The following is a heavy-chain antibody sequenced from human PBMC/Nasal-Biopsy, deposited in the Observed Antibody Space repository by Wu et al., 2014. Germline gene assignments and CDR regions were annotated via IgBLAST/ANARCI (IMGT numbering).Heavy chain of an antibody. CDR2: IYYSGST. CDR3: ARAPGSSSWYGGPGAFDI. V-gene: IGHV4-59*11. CDR1: GGSISSHY. Sequence: TLSLTCTVSGGSISSHYWSWIRQPPGKGLEWIGYIYYSGSTNYNPSLKSRVTISVDTSKNQFSLKLSSVTAADTAVYYCARAPGSSSWYGGPGAFDIWGQGTMVTVSS. J-gene: IGHJ3*02. D-gene: IGHD6-13*01.